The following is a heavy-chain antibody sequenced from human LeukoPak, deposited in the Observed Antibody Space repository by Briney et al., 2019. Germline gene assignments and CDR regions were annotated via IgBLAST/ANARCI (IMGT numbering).Heavy chain of an antibody. CDR3: ARDPPSLGY. D-gene: IGHD7-27*01. CDR1: GGTFSSYA. Sequence: ASVKVSCKASGGTFSSYAISWVRQAPGQGLEWMGRIIPIFGIANYAQKFQGRVTITADKSTSTAYMELSSLRSEDTAVYYCARDPPSLGYWGQGTLVTVSS. J-gene: IGHJ4*02. V-gene: IGHV1-69*04. CDR2: IIPIFGIA.